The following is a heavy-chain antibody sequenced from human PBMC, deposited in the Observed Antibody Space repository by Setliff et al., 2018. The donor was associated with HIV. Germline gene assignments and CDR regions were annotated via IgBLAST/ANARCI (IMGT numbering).Heavy chain of an antibody. CDR3: ARTRGYTYGYIDS. Sequence: PSVTLSLTCTVSGGSITSGGDSWSWIRQPPGKGLEWIGSIYYSGSTYYNPSLKSRVTISVDTSKNQFSLKLNSVTAADTAVYYCARTRGYTYGYIDSWAQGTLVTVSS. CDR1: GGSITSGGDS. CDR2: IYYSGST. J-gene: IGHJ4*02. D-gene: IGHD5-18*01. V-gene: IGHV4-39*01.